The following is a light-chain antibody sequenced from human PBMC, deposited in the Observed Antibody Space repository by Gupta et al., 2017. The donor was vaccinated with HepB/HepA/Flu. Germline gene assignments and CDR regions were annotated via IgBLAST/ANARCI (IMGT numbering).Light chain of an antibody. Sequence: DIQMTQSPSSLSASVGGRVTITCRASQSVSTYLNWYQQKPGKAPKVLIYAASSLQSGVPSRFSGSGSGTEFTLTISSLQPEDFATYYCQQTDSPPITFGQGTTVDIK. J-gene: IGKJ3*01. CDR3: QQTDSPPIT. CDR2: AAS. CDR1: QSVSTY. V-gene: IGKV1-39*01.